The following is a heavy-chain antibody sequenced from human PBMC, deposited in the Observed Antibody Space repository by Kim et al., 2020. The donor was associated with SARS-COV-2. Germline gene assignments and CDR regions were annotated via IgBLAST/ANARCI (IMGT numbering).Heavy chain of an antibody. V-gene: IGHV3-30*03. Sequence: GGSLRLSCAASGFTFSSYGMHWVRQAPGKGLEWVAVISYDGSNKYYADSVKGRFTISRDNSKNTLYLQMNSLRAEDTAVYYCVRVLKSLLYYYYGMDVWGQGTTVTVSS. CDR1: GFTFSSYG. CDR2: ISYDGSNK. D-gene: IGHD2-15*01. CDR3: VRVLKSLLYYYYGMDV. J-gene: IGHJ6*02.